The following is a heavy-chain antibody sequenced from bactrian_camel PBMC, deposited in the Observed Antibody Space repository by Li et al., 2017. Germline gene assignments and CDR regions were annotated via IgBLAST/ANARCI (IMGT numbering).Heavy chain of an antibody. D-gene: IGHD6*01. J-gene: IGHJ6*01. CDR3: AAPPKDTYGGSWPVGGSAFGY. CDR2: IENDGRT. V-gene: IGHV3S53*01. CDR1: GNTVSSGC. Sequence: HVQLVESGGRSVRAGGSLRLSCAASGNTVSSGCMAWFRQAPGKEREGVATIENDGRTIYDDSVRGRFTISRDNVQNTVYLQMNSLKSEDTALYYCAAPPKDTYGGSWPVGGSAFGYWGQGTQVTVS.